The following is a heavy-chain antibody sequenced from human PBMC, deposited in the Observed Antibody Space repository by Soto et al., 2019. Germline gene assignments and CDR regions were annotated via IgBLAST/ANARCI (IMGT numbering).Heavy chain of an antibody. Sequence: PGGSLRLSCAASGFTFSSYGMHWVRQAPGKGLEWVAVIWYDGSNKYYADSVKGRFTISRDNSKSTLYLQMNSLRAEDTAVYYCARGGYCSGGSCYRQGYFDYWGQGTLVTVSS. J-gene: IGHJ4*02. V-gene: IGHV3-33*01. CDR3: ARGGYCSGGSCYRQGYFDY. CDR1: GFTFSSYG. D-gene: IGHD2-15*01. CDR2: IWYDGSNK.